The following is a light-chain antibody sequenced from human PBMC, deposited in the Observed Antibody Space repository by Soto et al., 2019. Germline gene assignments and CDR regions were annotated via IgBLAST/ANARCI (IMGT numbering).Light chain of an antibody. J-gene: IGLJ1*01. CDR2: RNN. CDR1: SSDIGTNY. V-gene: IGLV1-47*03. CDR3: AAWDDRLSGFYV. Sequence: QSVLTQPPSASGTPGQRINISCSGRSSDIGTNYVYWYQQLPGTAPKLLIYRNNQRPSGVPDRFSGSKSGTSASLAISGLWSEDEADYHCAAWDDRLSGFYVFGTGTKVTV.